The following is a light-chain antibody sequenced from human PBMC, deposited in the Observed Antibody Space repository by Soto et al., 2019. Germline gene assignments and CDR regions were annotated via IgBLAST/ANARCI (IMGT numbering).Light chain of an antibody. V-gene: IGLV2-14*03. CDR2: DVT. Sequence: QSVLTQPASVSGSPGQSITISCTGTSSDIGSYNYVSWYQQHPGQAPKLMIYDVTNRPSGVSNRFSGSKSGNTASLTISGLRAEDEADYYCSSPRSSSFYVFGTGTKLTVL. J-gene: IGLJ1*01. CDR3: SSPRSSSFYV. CDR1: SSDIGSYNY.